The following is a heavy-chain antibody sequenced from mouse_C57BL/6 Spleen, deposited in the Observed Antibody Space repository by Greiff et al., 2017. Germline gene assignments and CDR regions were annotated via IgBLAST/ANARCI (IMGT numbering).Heavy chain of an antibody. V-gene: IGHV1-72*01. CDR2: IDPNSGGT. Sequence: VQLQQPGAELVKPGASVKLSCKASGYTFTSYWMHWVKQRPGRGLEWIGRIDPNSGGTKYNEKFKSKATLTVDKPSSTAYMQLSSLTSEDSAVYYCAREDYDYDEGPVHYAMDYWGQGTSVTVSS. J-gene: IGHJ4*01. D-gene: IGHD2-4*01. CDR3: AREDYDYDEGPVHYAMDY. CDR1: GYTFTSYW.